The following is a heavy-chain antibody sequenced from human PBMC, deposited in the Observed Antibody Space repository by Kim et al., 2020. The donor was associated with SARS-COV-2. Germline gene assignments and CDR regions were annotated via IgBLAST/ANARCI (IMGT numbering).Heavy chain of an antibody. CDR3: ARLASIAARFPNA. J-gene: IGHJ5*02. V-gene: IGHV4-59*01. D-gene: IGHD6-6*01. Sequence: SETLSLTCTVSGGSISSYYWSWIRQPPGKGLEWIGYIYYSGSTNYNPSLKSRVTISVDTSKNQFSLKLSSVTAADTAVYYCARLASIAARFPNAWGQGTLVTVSS. CDR2: IYYSGST. CDR1: GGSISSYY.